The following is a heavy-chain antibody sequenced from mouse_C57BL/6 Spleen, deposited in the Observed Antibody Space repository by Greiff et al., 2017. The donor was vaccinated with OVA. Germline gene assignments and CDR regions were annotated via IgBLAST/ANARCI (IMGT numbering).Heavy chain of an antibody. V-gene: IGHV1-76*01. CDR3: SSTVYYGRVWYFDV. J-gene: IGHJ1*03. D-gene: IGHD1-1*01. Sequence: VQRVESGAELVRPGASVKLSCKASGYTFTGYYINWVKQRPGQGLEWIARIYPGSGNTYYNEKFKGKDTLTAEKSYRTAYMQLSSLTSEDSAVYFYSSTVYYGRVWYFDVWGTGTTVTVSS. CDR1: GYTFTGYY. CDR2: IYPGSGNT.